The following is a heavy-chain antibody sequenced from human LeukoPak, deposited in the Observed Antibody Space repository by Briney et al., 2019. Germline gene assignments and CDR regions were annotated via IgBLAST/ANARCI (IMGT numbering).Heavy chain of an antibody. CDR1: GFTFSGYR. J-gene: IGHJ4*02. D-gene: IGHD6-13*01. V-gene: IGHV3-48*02. Sequence: AGGSLRLSCAASGFTFSGYRMIWVRQAPGKGLEWIAYIHSSSGTIYYADSVKGRFTISRDNAKNSLYLQMNSLRDEDTAVYYCARAPAYYSTWNGVNYWGQGTQVTVSS. CDR3: ARAPAYYSTWNGVNY. CDR2: IHSSSGTI.